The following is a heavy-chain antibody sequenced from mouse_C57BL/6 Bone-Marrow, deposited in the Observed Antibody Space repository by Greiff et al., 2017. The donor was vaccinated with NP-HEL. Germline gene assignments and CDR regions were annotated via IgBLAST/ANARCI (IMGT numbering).Heavy chain of an antibody. CDR1: GYTFTSYG. CDR3: ARKGFITTVVRYFDV. D-gene: IGHD1-1*01. V-gene: IGHV1-81*01. Sequence: QVQLKQSGAELARPGASVKLSCKASGYTFTSYGISWVKQRTGQGLEWIGEIYPRSGNTYYNEKFKGKATLTADKSSSTAYMELRSLTSEDSAVYFCARKGFITTVVRYFDVWGTGTTVTVSS. CDR2: IYPRSGNT. J-gene: IGHJ1*03.